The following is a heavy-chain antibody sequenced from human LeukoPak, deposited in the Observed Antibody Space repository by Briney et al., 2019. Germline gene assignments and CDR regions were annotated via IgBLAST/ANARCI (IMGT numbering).Heavy chain of an antibody. CDR1: GFTISSHG. Sequence: QSGGSLRLSCAVSGFTISSHGMHWVRQAPGKGPEWVAMIAYHGNTEYYGDSVKGRFTISRDNSKNTLCLQMDSLRAEDTAVYHCAKDWGSGGWYNYFDPWGQGTLVTVSS. D-gene: IGHD6-19*01. CDR2: IAYHGNTE. V-gene: IGHV3-30*18. J-gene: IGHJ5*02. CDR3: AKDWGSGGWYNYFDP.